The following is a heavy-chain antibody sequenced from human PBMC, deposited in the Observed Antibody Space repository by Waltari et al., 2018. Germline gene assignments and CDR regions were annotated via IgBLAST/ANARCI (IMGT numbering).Heavy chain of an antibody. Sequence: QVTLRESGPALVNPTLTLVLSCTFSGFAPSTSGMCVRWTRLPPGKALEWLARIRWNDDKHYNTALKTRLIISKDTYKNQVVHTKTNMDPVDTATYYCARIDWAAAGTVRYFDYWGQGTLVTVSS. CDR2: IRWNDDK. CDR1: GFAPSTSGMC. J-gene: IGHJ4*02. CDR3: ARIDWAAAGTVRYFDY. D-gene: IGHD6-13*01. V-gene: IGHV2-70*15.